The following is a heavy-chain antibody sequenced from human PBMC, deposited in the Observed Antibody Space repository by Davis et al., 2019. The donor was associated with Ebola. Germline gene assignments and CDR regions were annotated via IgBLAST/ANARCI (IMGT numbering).Heavy chain of an antibody. CDR2: IDYSGST. V-gene: IGHV4-59*12. CDR1: GGSISTYY. CDR3: ARGVSLYYYYGMDV. Sequence: GSLRLSCTVSGGSISTYYWSWIRQPPGKGLEWVGYIDYSGSTNYNPSLKSRITISVDTSKNQFSLKLSSVTAADTAVYYCARGVSLYYYYGMDVWGQGTTVTVSS. J-gene: IGHJ6*02.